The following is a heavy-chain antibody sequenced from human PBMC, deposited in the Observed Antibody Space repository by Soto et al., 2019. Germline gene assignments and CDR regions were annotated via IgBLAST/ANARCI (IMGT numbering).Heavy chain of an antibody. CDR3: ARSVAVPGAHLDY. J-gene: IGHJ4*02. Sequence: SETLSLTCSVSVGSISGSYWSWIRQSPGKGLDWLGYVYYTGSTNYSPSLRIRASISVDTSKKEFSLRLSSVTAADTAVYFCARSVAVPGAHLDYWGQGTQVTVSS. D-gene: IGHD6-19*01. CDR1: VGSISGSY. CDR2: VYYTGST. V-gene: IGHV4-59*01.